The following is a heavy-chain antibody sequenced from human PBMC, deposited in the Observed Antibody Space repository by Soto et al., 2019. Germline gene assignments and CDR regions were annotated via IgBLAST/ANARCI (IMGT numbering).Heavy chain of an antibody. V-gene: IGHV3-30*14. CDR2: VSHDGKSG. CDR1: GFTFSSYA. D-gene: IGHD6-19*01. J-gene: IGHJ4*02. Sequence: QVQLVESGGGVVQPGRSLRLSCAASGFTFSSYAMHWVRRAPGKGLEWVAAVSHDGKSGFYADSVSGRFTVSRDNSNNLVYLQMDRLRPEDTAIFSCARLDKFNGGWSWGQGTAVTVSS. CDR3: ARLDKFNGGWS.